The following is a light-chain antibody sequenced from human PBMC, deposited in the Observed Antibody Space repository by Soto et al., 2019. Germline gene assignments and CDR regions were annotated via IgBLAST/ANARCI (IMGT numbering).Light chain of an antibody. CDR3: QSYDSSLSAWV. Sequence: QSVLTQSPSVSGAPGQRVTISCTGSSSNTGAGYDVHWYQQFPGTAPKLLIYNNRNQPSWVPDRFSGSKSGTSASLAITGLQAEDEADYYCQSYDSSLSAWVFGGGTKLTVL. J-gene: IGLJ3*02. CDR1: SSNTGAGYD. V-gene: IGLV1-40*01. CDR2: NNR.